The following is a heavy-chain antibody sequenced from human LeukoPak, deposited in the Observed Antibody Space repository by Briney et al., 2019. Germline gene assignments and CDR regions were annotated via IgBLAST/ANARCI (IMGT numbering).Heavy chain of an antibody. V-gene: IGHV4-39*01. CDR1: GGSISSSSYY. CDR3: ARQSLRRRANWGIVVLPAALQH. J-gene: IGHJ1*01. Sequence: PSETLSLTCTVSGGSISSSSYYWGWIRQPPGKGLEWIGSIYYRGSTFCNPSLKSRVAISVDTSKNQFSLKLSSVTAADTAVYYCARQSLRRRANWGIVVLPAALQHWGQGTLVTVSS. CDR2: IYYRGST. D-gene: IGHD2-2*01.